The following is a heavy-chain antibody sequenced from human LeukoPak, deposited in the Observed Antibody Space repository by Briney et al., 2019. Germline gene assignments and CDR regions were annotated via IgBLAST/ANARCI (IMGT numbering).Heavy chain of an antibody. Sequence: SETLSLTCGVSGGAISSYCWSWIRQSAGKGLQWIGRICTSGDANYNPSLKSRVTMSLDTSKNQFSLKLSSVTAADTAVYYCATGAGDFDNWGQETLVTVSS. V-gene: IGHV4-59*10. J-gene: IGHJ4*02. CDR1: GGAISSYC. CDR3: ATGAGDFDN. D-gene: IGHD6-19*01. CDR2: ICTSGDA.